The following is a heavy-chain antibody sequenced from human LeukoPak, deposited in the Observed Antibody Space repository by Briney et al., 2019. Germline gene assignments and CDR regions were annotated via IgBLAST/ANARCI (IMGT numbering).Heavy chain of an antibody. J-gene: IGHJ4*02. D-gene: IGHD2-2*01. Sequence: GASVKVSCXASGYTFTSYDINWVRQATGQGLEWMGWMNPNSGNTGFAQKFQGRVTITGNTSISTAYMKLRSLRSEDTAVYYCARGYCSSTSCFLIDYWGQGTLVTVSS. CDR1: GYTFTSYD. CDR3: ARGYCSSTSCFLIDY. V-gene: IGHV1-8*01. CDR2: MNPNSGNT.